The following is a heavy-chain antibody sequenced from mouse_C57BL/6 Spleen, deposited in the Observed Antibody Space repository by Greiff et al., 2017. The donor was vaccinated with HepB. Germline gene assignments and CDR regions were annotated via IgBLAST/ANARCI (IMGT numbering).Heavy chain of an antibody. Sequence: EVHLVESGGGLVQPGGSLKLSCAASGFTFSDYYMYWVRQTPEKRLEWVAYISNGGGSTYYPDTVKGRFTISRDNAKNTLYLQMSRLKSEDTAMYYCARRDFTTVALDYWGQGTTLTVSS. CDR3: ARRDFTTVALDY. V-gene: IGHV5-12*01. CDR2: ISNGGGST. D-gene: IGHD1-1*01. J-gene: IGHJ2*01. CDR1: GFTFSDYY.